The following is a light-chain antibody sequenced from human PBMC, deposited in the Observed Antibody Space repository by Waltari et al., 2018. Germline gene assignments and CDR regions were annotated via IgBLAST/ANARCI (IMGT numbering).Light chain of an antibody. CDR2: RHN. CDR3: AAWDDSLSGPV. CDR1: SSNIGSNY. J-gene: IGLJ2*01. Sequence: QSVVTQPPSASGTPGQRVTISCSGSSSNIGSNYVYWFQQLPGTAPKLLIYRHNQRPSGVPDRFSCSKSGTSASLAISGLRSEDEADYYCAAWDDSLSGPVFGGGTKRTVL. V-gene: IGLV1-47*01.